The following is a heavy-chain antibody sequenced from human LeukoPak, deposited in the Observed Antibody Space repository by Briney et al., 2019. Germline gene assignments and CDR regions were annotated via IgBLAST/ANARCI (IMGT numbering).Heavy chain of an antibody. CDR3: ASHRSSQTHFDY. V-gene: IGHV4-39*01. CDR1: GCSISSNSYY. Sequence: SETLSLTCTVSGCSISSNSYYWGWIRQPPGKGLEWVGSIYYSGTTYYNPSLKGRATISVDTSKNQFSLKLSSVTAAATAVYYCASHRSSQTHFDYWGQGTLVTVSS. J-gene: IGHJ4*02. D-gene: IGHD6-6*01. CDR2: IYYSGTT.